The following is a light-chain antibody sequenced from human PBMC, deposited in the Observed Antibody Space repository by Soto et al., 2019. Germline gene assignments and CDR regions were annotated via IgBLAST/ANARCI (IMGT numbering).Light chain of an antibody. V-gene: IGKV3-20*01. CDR2: GAS. CDR1: QSVGGTF. Sequence: EIVLTPSPATLSLSPGEGATLSCRASQSVGGTFLAWYQQKGGQAPRLLIHGASNRATGIPDRFSGSGSGTDFTLTISRLEPEDFAVYYCQQYGGSPRTFGQGTKVDIK. CDR3: QQYGGSPRT. J-gene: IGKJ1*01.